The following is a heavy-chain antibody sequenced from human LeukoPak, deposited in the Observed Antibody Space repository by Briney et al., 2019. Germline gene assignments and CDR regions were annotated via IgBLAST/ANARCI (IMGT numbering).Heavy chain of an antibody. V-gene: IGHV3-21*04. CDR1: GFSFSSSS. J-gene: IGHJ4*02. CDR2: ISAFGSHI. CDR3: AKNAGYSYGLYYFDY. Sequence: SGGSLRLSCAGSGFSFSSSSMNWVRQAPGKGLEWVSSISAFGSHIYYADSLKGRFTISRDNSKNTVHLQMDSLRAEDSAVYYCAKNAGYSYGLYYFDYWGQGTLVTVSS. D-gene: IGHD5-18*01.